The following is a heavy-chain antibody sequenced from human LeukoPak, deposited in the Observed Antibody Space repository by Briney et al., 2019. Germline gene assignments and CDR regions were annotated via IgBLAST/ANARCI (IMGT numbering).Heavy chain of an antibody. J-gene: IGHJ4*02. Sequence: GGSLRLSCAASGFTFDDYGMIWVRQAPGKGLEGFSGINCNGGSTGYADSVKGRFTISRDNAKTSLYLQMNSLRAEDTAVYYCAKTFNREYSGNDRAYWGQGTLVTVSS. CDR1: GFTFDDYG. D-gene: IGHD5-12*01. CDR3: AKTFNREYSGNDRAY. V-gene: IGHV3-20*04. CDR2: INCNGGST.